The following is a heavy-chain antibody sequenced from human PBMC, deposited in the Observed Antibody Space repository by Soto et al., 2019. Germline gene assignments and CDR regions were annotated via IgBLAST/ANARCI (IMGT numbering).Heavy chain of an antibody. D-gene: IGHD3-22*01. CDR3: ARDTGFRADYYDSSGYYPLDI. CDR2: INPNSGGT. CDR1: GYTFTGYY. J-gene: IGHJ3*02. V-gene: IGHV1-2*04. Sequence: ASVKVSCKASGYTFTGYYMHWVRQAPGQGLEWMGWINPNSGGTNYAQKFQGWVTMTRDTSISTAYMELSRLRSDDTAVYYCARDTGFRADYYDSSGYYPLDIWGQGTMVTVS.